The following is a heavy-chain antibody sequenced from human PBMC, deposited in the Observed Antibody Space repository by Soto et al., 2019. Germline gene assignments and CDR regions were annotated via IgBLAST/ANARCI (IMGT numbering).Heavy chain of an antibody. CDR3: ARVGLQWLTYGMDV. D-gene: IGHD6-19*01. CDR1: GGSFSGYY. Sequence: PSETLSLTCAVYGGSFSGYYWSWIRQPPGKGLEWIGEINHSGSTNYNPSPKSRVTISVDTSKNQFSLKLSSVTAADTAVYYCARVGLQWLTYGMDVWGQGTTVTVSS. J-gene: IGHJ6*02. CDR2: INHSGST. V-gene: IGHV4-34*01.